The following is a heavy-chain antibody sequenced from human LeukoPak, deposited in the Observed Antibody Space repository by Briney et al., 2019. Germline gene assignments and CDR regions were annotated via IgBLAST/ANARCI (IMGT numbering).Heavy chain of an antibody. CDR2: IYYSGST. D-gene: IGHD3-22*01. Sequence: SETLSLTCTVSGGSSSSNYWSWLRQPPGKGLEWIGYIYYSGSTNYNPSLKSRVTISVDTSKNQFSLKLSSVTAADTAVYFCARGPYSYDSSGAFDIWGQGTMVTVSS. CDR3: ARGPYSYDSSGAFDI. V-gene: IGHV4-59*08. J-gene: IGHJ3*02. CDR1: GGSSSSNY.